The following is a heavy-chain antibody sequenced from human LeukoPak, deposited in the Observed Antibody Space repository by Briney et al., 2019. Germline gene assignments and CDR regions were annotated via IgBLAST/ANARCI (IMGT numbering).Heavy chain of an antibody. D-gene: IGHD2-15*01. J-gene: IGHJ3*02. CDR3: ARGHLGYCSGGSCYSGAAFDI. Sequence: GRSLRLSCAASGSTFSSYAMHWVRQAPGKGLEWVAVISYDGSNKYYADSVKGRFTISRDSSKNTLYLQMNSLRAEDTAVYYCARGHLGYCSGGSCYSGAAFDIWGQGTMVTVSS. V-gene: IGHV3-30*04. CDR1: GSTFSSYA. CDR2: ISYDGSNK.